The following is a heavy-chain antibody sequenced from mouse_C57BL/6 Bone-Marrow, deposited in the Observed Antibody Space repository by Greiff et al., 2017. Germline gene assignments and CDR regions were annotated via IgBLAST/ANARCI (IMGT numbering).Heavy chain of an antibody. Sequence: QVQLKQPGAELVRPGSSVKLSCKASGYTFTSYWMDWVKQRPGQGLEWIGNLYPSDSETHYNQKFKDKATLTVDKSSSTAYMQLSSLTSEDSAVYYCARGRYSNYDLAMDYWGQGTSVTVSS. CDR3: ARGRYSNYDLAMDY. CDR2: LYPSDSET. V-gene: IGHV1-61*01. CDR1: GYTFTSYW. J-gene: IGHJ4*01. D-gene: IGHD2-5*01.